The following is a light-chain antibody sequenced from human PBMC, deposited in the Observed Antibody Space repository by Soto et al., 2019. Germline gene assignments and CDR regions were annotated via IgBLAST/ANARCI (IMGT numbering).Light chain of an antibody. CDR2: GNT. CDR3: QSYDSSLSGDV. J-gene: IGLJ1*01. CDR1: SSNIGAGYE. V-gene: IGLV1-40*01. Sequence: QSVLTQPPSVSGAPGQRVTISCTGSSSNIGAGYEVHWYQQLPGTAPKLLIYGNTNRPSGVPDRFSGSKSGTSASLAITGLQAEDEADYHCQSYDSSLSGDVFGTGTKLTVL.